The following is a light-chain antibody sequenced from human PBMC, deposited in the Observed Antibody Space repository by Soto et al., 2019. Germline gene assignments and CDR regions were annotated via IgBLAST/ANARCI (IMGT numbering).Light chain of an antibody. CDR1: SGHSSYA. CDR2: LNSDGSH. Sequence: QSVLTQSPSASASLGASVKLTCTLSSGHSSYAIAWHQQQPEKGPRSLMILNSDGSHSKGDGIPDRFSGSSSGAERYLTISSLQSEDEADYYCQTWGTGMVFGGGTKVTVL. V-gene: IGLV4-69*01. J-gene: IGLJ2*01. CDR3: QTWGTGMV.